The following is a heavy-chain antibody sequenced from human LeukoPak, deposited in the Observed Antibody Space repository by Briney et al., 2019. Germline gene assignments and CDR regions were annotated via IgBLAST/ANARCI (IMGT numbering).Heavy chain of an antibody. CDR3: AKDPTLTGTT. D-gene: IGHD1-20*01. J-gene: IGHJ4*02. V-gene: IGHV3-23*01. CDR1: GVTFSTYA. Sequence: GGSLRLSCTASGVTFSTYAMSWVRQAPGKGLQWVSAISGSGGSTYYADSVKGRFTISRDNSKNTLYLQMNSLRAEDTAVYYCAKDPTLTGTTWGQGTLVTVSS. CDR2: ISGSGGST.